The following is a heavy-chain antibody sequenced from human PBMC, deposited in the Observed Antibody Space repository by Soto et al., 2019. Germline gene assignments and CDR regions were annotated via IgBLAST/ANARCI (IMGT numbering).Heavy chain of an antibody. Sequence: QVQLVESGGGVVQPGRSLRLSCAASGFTFSSYGIHWVRQAPGKGLEWVAVVWYDGVNKYYTDSVKGRFTISRDNSKNTVDLQMNSLRAEDTAVYYCARDRDPIAVAGTVSDGGSRAFDCWGQGTLVLVSS. V-gene: IGHV3-33*01. D-gene: IGHD6-19*01. CDR2: VWYDGVNK. CDR3: ARDRDPIAVAGTVSDGGSRAFDC. J-gene: IGHJ4*01. CDR1: GFTFSSYG.